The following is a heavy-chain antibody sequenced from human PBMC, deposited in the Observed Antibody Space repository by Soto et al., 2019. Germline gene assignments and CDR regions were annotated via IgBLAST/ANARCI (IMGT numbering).Heavy chain of an antibody. J-gene: IGHJ3*02. CDR3: AMFVVVPAAMPADAFDI. Sequence: PGGSLRLSCAASGFTFSSYGMHWVRQAPGKGLEWVAVIWYDGSNKYYADSVKGRFTISRDNSKNTLYLQMNSLRAEDTAVYYCAMFVVVPAAMPADAFDIWGQGTMVTVSS. CDR2: IWYDGSNK. V-gene: IGHV3-33*01. D-gene: IGHD2-2*01. CDR1: GFTFSSYG.